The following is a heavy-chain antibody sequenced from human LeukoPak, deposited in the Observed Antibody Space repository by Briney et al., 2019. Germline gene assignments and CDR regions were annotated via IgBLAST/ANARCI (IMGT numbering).Heavy chain of an antibody. J-gene: IGHJ4*02. CDR1: GGSISIHH. V-gene: IGHV4-39*02. Sequence: SETLSLTCTVSGGSISIHHWGWIRQPPGKGLEWIGTIFYTGNTYYSPPLKTRVTMSVATSKNHFSLNLSSVTAADTAFYYCARRAAAAGTIPEYYFDYWGQGTLVTVSS. CDR3: ARRAAAAGTIPEYYFDY. CDR2: IFYTGNT. D-gene: IGHD6-13*01.